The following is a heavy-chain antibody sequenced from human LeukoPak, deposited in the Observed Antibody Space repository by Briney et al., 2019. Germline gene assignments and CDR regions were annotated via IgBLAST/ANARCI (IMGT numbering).Heavy chain of an antibody. Sequence: PGGSLRLSCAASGFTFSSYSMNWVRQAPGKGLEWVATVNQGGTEKYYVASVKGRFTISRDNAENSLYLQMNSLRAEDTAVYYCARDFRWSFGSGWIHDYWGQGTLVTVSS. D-gene: IGHD6-19*01. CDR2: VNQGGTEK. CDR3: ARDFRWSFGSGWIHDY. J-gene: IGHJ4*02. V-gene: IGHV3-7*01. CDR1: GFTFSSYS.